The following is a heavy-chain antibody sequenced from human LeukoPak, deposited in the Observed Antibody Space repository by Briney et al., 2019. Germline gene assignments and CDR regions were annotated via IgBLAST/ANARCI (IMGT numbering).Heavy chain of an antibody. Sequence: PGGSLRLSCAASGFTFSSYSMNWVRQAPGKGLEWVSSISSSSSYIYYTDSVKGRFTISRDNAKNSLYLQMNSLRGEDTALYYCARGGLIQRHAFDIWGQGTMVTVSS. CDR1: GFTFSSYS. J-gene: IGHJ3*02. CDR3: ARGGLIQRHAFDI. V-gene: IGHV3-21*04. CDR2: ISSSSSYI. D-gene: IGHD1-1*01.